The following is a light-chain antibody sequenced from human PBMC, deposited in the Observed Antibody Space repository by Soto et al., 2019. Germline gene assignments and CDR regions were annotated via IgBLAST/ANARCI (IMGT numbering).Light chain of an antibody. CDR3: LHYGTSSWT. CDR2: GVS. Sequence: IVLTQSPGTLSLSPGERATLSCRASQSVSSNYLAWYQQKSGQAPRLLIYGVSSRATGIPDRFSGSGSGTDFTLTISRLEPEDXAVFYCLHYGTSSWTFG. CDR1: QSVSSNY. J-gene: IGKJ1*01. V-gene: IGKV3-20*01.